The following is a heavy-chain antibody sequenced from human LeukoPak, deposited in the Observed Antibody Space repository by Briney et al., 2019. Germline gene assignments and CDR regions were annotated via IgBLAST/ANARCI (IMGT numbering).Heavy chain of an antibody. CDR1: GYTFTSYG. V-gene: IGHV1-18*01. Sequence: GASVKVSCKASGYTFTSYGINWVRQAPGQGLEWMGWISAYNGNTNYAQKLQGRVTMTTDTSTSTAKMELRSLKSDDTAVYYCARENKRDNHDILTGGYYYYGMDVWGQGTTVTVSS. CDR2: ISAYNGNT. D-gene: IGHD3-9*01. CDR3: ARENKRDNHDILTGGYYYYGMDV. J-gene: IGHJ6*02.